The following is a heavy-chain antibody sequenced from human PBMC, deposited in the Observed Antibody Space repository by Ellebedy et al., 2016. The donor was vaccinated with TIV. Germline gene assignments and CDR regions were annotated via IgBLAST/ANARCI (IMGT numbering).Heavy chain of an antibody. D-gene: IGHD3/OR15-3a*01. CDR3: ARVDLGLAFDY. CDR2: IYSAGNT. CDR1: GFSLSSNY. V-gene: IGHV3-53*01. J-gene: IGHJ4*02. Sequence: GGSLRLSCAVSGFSLSSNYMSWVRQAPGKELEWVSIIYSAGNTYYADSVKGRFTISRDTSKNTVFLQMNSLRAEDTAVYYCARVDLGLAFDYWGRGTLVTVSS.